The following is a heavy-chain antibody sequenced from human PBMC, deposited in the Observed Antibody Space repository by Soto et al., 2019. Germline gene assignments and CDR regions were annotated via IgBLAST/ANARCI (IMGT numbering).Heavy chain of an antibody. CDR2: ISAYNGNT. CDR3: ARVPLGYWSCTSCYFDSRFYP. V-gene: IGHV1-18*01. CDR1: GYTFTSYG. J-gene: IGHJ5*02. D-gene: IGHD2-2*01. Sequence: ASVKVSCKASGYTFTSYGISWVRQAPGQGLEWMGWISAYNGNTNYAQKLQGRVTMTTDTSTSTAYMELRSLRSDDTAVYYCARVPLGYWSCTSCYFDSRFYPWGQGTLVPVSS.